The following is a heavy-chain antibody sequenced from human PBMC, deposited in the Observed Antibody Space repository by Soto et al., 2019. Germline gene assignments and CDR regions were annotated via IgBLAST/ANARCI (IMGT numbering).Heavy chain of an antibody. D-gene: IGHD5-18*01. V-gene: IGHV4-59*01. J-gene: IGHJ6*02. CDR3: ARAKLDTAMVHYYYYGMDV. CDR2: IYYSGST. Sequence: SETLSLTCTVSGGSISSYYWSWIRQPPGKGLEWIGYIYYSGSTNYNPSLKSRVTISVDTSKNQFSLKLSSVAAADTAVYYCARAKLDTAMVHYYYYGMDVWGQGTTVTVSS. CDR1: GGSISSYY.